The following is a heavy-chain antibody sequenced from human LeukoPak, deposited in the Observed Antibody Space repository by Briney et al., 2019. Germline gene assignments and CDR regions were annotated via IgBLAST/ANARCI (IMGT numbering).Heavy chain of an antibody. CDR1: GFTFSSYA. V-gene: IGHV3-23*01. Sequence: GGSLRLSCAASGFTFSSYAMSWVRQAPGKGLEWVSAISGSGGGTYYADSVKGRFTISRDNSKNTLYLQMNTLRAEDTAVYYCARVEAWQWLADLDPSPFDYWGQGTLVTVSS. D-gene: IGHD6-19*01. CDR3: ARVEAWQWLADLDPSPFDY. J-gene: IGHJ4*02. CDR2: ISGSGGGT.